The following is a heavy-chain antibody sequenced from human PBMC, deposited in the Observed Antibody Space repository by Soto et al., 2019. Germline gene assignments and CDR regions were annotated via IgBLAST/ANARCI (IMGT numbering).Heavy chain of an antibody. CDR3: VRDYDYDTSRNDAFDI. CDR2: IYSSGST. D-gene: IGHD3-22*01. J-gene: IGHJ3*02. CDR1: GGSISSGDYY. V-gene: IGHV4-31*03. Sequence: QVQLQESGPGLVKPSRTLSLTCTVSGGSISSGDYYWSWIRHHTGKGLEWIGYIYSSGSTYYNPSLRSRVTISADTSKNQFSLRLSSVTAADTAVYYCVRDYDYDTSRNDAFDIWGQGTMVTVSS.